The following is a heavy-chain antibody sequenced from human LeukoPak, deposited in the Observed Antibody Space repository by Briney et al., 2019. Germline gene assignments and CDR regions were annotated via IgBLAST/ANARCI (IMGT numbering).Heavy chain of an antibody. J-gene: IGHJ4*02. V-gene: IGHV4-59*01. CDR1: GASISNYY. CDR3: SRESGAFCPFGY. CDR2: INYSGST. Sequence: SETLSLTCLVSGASISNYYWSWIRQPPGKGLEWVGFINYSGSTNYNPSLKSRATISLDMSKNQVSLELTSVTAADTAVYYCSRESGAFCPFGYWGQGTLVIVPP. D-gene: IGHD1-26*01.